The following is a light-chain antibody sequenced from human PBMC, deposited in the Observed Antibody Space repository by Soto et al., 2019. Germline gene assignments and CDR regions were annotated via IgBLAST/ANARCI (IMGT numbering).Light chain of an antibody. CDR3: CSYASSSTYWV. CDR1: SSDAGSYNF. J-gene: IGLJ3*02. Sequence: QSALTQPASVSGSPGQSITISCTGTSSDAGSYNFVSWYQQHPGKAPKVMIYEDSKRPSGVSNRFSGSKSGNTASLTISGLQAEYEADYYCCSYASSSTYWVFGGGTKLTVL. V-gene: IGLV2-23*01. CDR2: EDS.